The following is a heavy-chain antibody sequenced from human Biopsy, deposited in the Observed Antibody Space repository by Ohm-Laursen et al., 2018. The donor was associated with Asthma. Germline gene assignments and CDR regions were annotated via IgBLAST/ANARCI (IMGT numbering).Heavy chain of an antibody. CDR2: IKHDGTEK. V-gene: IGHV3-7*01. CDR3: ARTFHFWSPYHAEHYQL. CDR1: GFTFGDYW. D-gene: IGHD3-3*02. J-gene: IGHJ1*01. Sequence: GSLRLSCTASGFTFGDYWMSWVRQVPGKGLEWVAYIKHDGTEKNHVDSLKGRFTISRDNAKNSLYLQMNSLRAEDTAVYYCARTFHFWSPYHAEHYQLWGQGTLATVSS.